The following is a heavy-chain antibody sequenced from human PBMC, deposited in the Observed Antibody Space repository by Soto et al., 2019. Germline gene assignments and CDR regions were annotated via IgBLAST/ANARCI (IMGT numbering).Heavy chain of an antibody. J-gene: IGHJ6*02. CDR3: ARGVGFGYYYFHMDL. V-gene: IGHV4-61*01. CDR2: IYYSGSA. D-gene: IGHD3-10*01. CDR1: GDSVTSVSDY. Sequence: SETLSLTCTVSGDSVTSVSDYWSWIRQPPGKGLEWIGYIYYSGSADYNPSLGSRVTISIDTSKNQFSLKLASVTAADTAVYYCARGVGFGYYYFHMDLWGQGTTVTVSS.